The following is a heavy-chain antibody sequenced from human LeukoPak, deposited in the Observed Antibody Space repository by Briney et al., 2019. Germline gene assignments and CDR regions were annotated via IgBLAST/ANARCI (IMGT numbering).Heavy chain of an antibody. V-gene: IGHV1-18*01. CDR3: ARDRESIAGATNRWFDP. CDR2: ISAYNGNT. J-gene: IGHJ5*02. Sequence: ASVKVSCKASGYTFTSYGISWVRQAPGQGLEWMGWISAYNGNTNYAQKLQGRVTMTTDTSTSTAYMELRSLRSDDTAGYYCARDRESIAGATNRWFDPWGQGTLVTVSS. CDR1: GYTFTSYG. D-gene: IGHD1-26*01.